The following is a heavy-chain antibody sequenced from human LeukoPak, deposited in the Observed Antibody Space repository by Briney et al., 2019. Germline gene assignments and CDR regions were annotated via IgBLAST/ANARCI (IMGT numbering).Heavy chain of an antibody. CDR2: IIPILGIA. CDR3: ARALGYCSGGSCYRSPYYYYGMDV. Sequence: ASVKASCKASGGTFSSYTISWVRQAPGQGLEWMGRIIPILGIANYAQKFQGRVTITADKSTSTAYMELSSLRSEDTAVYYCARALGYCSGGSCYRSPYYYYGMDVWGQGTTVTVSS. J-gene: IGHJ6*02. D-gene: IGHD2-15*01. V-gene: IGHV1-69*02. CDR1: GGTFSSYT.